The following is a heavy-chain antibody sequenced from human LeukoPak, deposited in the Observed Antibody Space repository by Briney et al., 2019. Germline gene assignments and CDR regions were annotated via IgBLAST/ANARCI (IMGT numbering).Heavy chain of an antibody. CDR3: ARAGQGDFWSGLRYFDY. CDR2: IYTRGNT. D-gene: IGHD3-3*01. CDR1: GGSISSYY. V-gene: IGHV4-4*07. Sequence: PSETLSLTCTVSGGSISSYYWSWIRQPAGKGLEWIGRIYTRGNTNYNPSLKSRVTMSVDTSKNQFSLKLSSVTAADTAVYYCARAGQGDFWSGLRYFDYWGQGTLVTVSS. J-gene: IGHJ4*02.